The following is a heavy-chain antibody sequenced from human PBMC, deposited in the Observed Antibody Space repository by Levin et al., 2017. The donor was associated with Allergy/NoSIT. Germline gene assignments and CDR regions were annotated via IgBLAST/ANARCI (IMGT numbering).Heavy chain of an antibody. V-gene: IGHV3-30-3*01. Sequence: GESLKISCAASGFTFSSYAMHWVRQAPGKGLEWVAVISYDGSNKYYADSVKGRFTISRDNSKNTLYLQMNSLRAEDTAVYYCARDRGHFGVVIRNYYYYGMDVWGQGTTVTVSS. CDR1: GFTFSSYA. CDR3: ARDRGHFGVVIRNYYYYGMDV. J-gene: IGHJ6*02. D-gene: IGHD3-3*01. CDR2: ISYDGSNK.